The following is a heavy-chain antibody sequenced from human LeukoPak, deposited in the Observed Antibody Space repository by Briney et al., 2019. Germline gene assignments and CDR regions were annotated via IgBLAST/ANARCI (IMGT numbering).Heavy chain of an antibody. CDR1: GASVDSYY. D-gene: IGHD5-18*01. J-gene: IGHJ4*02. CDR2: IYSSGSS. Sequence: SETLSLTCSVSGASVDSYYWSWIRQPPGRGLEWIGYIYSSGSSDYNPSLKSRVSMSLDTPKNQISLNLNSVTAADTAVYYCARQFGYSYGYDYWGQGALVTVSS. CDR3: ARQFGYSYGYDY. V-gene: IGHV4-59*08.